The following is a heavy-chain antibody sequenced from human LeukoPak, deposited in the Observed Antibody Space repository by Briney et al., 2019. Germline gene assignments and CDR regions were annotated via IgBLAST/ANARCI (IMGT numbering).Heavy chain of an antibody. CDR3: ARIGEDGMDV. J-gene: IGHJ6*04. V-gene: IGHV3-48*03. CDR2: ISSSGSTI. Sequence: GGSLRLSCAASGFTFSSYEMNWVRQAPGKGLEWVSYISSSGSTIYYADSVKGRFTISRDNAKNSLYLQMNSLRAEDTAVYHCARIGEDGMDVWGKGTTVTVSS. CDR1: GFTFSSYE.